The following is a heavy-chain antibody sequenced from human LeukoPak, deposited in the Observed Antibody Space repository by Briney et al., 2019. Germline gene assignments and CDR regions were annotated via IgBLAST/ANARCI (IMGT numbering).Heavy chain of an antibody. CDR1: GGSFSGYY. D-gene: IGHD3-9*01. J-gene: IGHJ4*02. CDR3: ARLYEDWLYDY. CDR2: INHSGST. Sequence: SETLSLTCAVYGGSFSGYYWSWIRQPPGKGLEWIGEINHSGSTNYNPSLKSRVTISVDKSKNQFSLKLSSVTAADTAVYYCARLYEDWLYDYWGQGALVTVSS. V-gene: IGHV4-34*01.